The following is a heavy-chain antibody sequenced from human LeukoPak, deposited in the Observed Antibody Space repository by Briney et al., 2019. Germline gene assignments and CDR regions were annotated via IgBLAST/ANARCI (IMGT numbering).Heavy chain of an antibody. CDR2: INPNSGGT. CDR1: GYTFTGYY. J-gene: IGHJ4*02. CDR3: ASGGSYSFSGVDYLDY. V-gene: IGHV1-2*06. D-gene: IGHD1-26*01. Sequence: GASVKVSCKASGYTFTGYYMHWVRQAPGQGLEWMGRINPNSGGTNYAQKFQGRVTMTRDTSISTAYMELSRLRSDDTAVYYCASGGSYSFSGVDYLDYWGQGTLVTVSS.